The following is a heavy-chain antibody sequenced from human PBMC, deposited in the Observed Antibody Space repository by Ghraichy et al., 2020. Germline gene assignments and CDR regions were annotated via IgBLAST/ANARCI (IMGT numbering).Heavy chain of an antibody. CDR2: IKQDGSEK. D-gene: IGHD3-3*01. V-gene: IGHV3-7*01. CDR1: GFTFSNYW. CDR3: AKYKVATYYDLYYFDS. Sequence: GGSLRLSCAASGFTFSNYWMSWVRQAPGKGLEWVANIKQDGSEKYYVDSVRGRFTLSRDNAKNSLYLEMNGLRAEDTAVYYCAKYKVATYYDLYYFDSWGQGTLVTVSS. J-gene: IGHJ4*02.